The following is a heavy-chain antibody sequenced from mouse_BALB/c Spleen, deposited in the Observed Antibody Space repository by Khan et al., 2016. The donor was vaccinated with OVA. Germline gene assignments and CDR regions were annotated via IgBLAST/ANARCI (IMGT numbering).Heavy chain of an antibody. J-gene: IGHJ4*01. CDR2: IAPGSGST. D-gene: IGHD1-1*01. Sequence: DLVKPGASVKLSCKASGYTFTSYWINWIKQRPGQGLEWIGRIAPGSGSTSYNEMFKEKATLTLDTSSRTAYIQVSSLSSEDSAVYVCARGNYCGNSAYARDYWGRGTSLTVSS. CDR3: ARGNYCGNSAYARDY. V-gene: IGHV1S41*01. CDR1: GYTFTSYW.